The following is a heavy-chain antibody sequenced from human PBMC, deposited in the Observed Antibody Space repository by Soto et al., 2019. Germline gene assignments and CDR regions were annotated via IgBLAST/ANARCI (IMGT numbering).Heavy chain of an antibody. CDR2: LSYDGNHD. V-gene: IGHV3-30*18. J-gene: IGHJ6*02. Sequence: GGSLRLSCTASGFTFNKFGMHWVRQTPGKGLEWVASLSYDGNHDFYADSVTGRLIISRDNSKNTLYLQVNTLTVDDTAVYYCVKERADFVTVPHATSGMAVWGPGTTVTVSS. D-gene: IGHD2-15*01. CDR1: GFTFNKFG. CDR3: VKERADFVTVPHATSGMAV.